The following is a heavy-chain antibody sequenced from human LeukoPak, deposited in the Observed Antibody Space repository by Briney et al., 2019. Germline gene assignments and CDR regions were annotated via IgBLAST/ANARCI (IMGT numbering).Heavy chain of an antibody. CDR1: GFPFSSYS. CDR2: ISSSSSYI. D-gene: IGHD3-10*02. V-gene: IGHV3-21*01. J-gene: IGHJ6*04. CDR3: AELGITMIGGV. Sequence: GGSLRLSCAASGFPFSSYSMNWVRQAPGKGLEWVSSISSSSSYIYYADSVKGRFTISRDNAKNSLYLQMNSLRAEDTAVYYCAELGITMIGGVWGKGTTVTISS.